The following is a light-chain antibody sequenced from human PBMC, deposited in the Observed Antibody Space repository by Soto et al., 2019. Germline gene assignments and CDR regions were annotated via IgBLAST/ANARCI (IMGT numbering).Light chain of an antibody. J-gene: IGLJ1*01. CDR3: SSYTSSSYYV. Sequence: SALTQPASVSGSPGQSIAISCTGTSSDVGAYNSVSWYQQYPGKAPKLMIHDVSNRPAGVSDRFSGSKSGNTASLTISGLQAADEGDYYCSSYTSSSYYVFGSGTKLTV. CDR2: DVS. CDR1: SSDVGAYNS. V-gene: IGLV2-14*01.